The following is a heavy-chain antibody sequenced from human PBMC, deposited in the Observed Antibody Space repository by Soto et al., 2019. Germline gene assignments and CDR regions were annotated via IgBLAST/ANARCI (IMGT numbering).Heavy chain of an antibody. D-gene: IGHD3-22*01. CDR2: IYPGDSDT. V-gene: IGHV5-51*01. CDR3: ARKDKSGYFNWFDP. CDR1: GYSFANYW. Sequence: PGESLKISCQGSGYSFANYWIAWVRQMPGKGLERVGVIYPGDSDTRYSPPFQGQVTISADRSTSTVFLQWASLKASDTAVYFCARKDKSGYFNWFDPWGQGTLVTVSS. J-gene: IGHJ5*02.